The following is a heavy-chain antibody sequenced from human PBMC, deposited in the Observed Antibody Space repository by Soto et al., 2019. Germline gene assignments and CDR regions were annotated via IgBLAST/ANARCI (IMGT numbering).Heavy chain of an antibody. V-gene: IGHV3-66*04. CDR2: IYRDGYT. Sequence: EVQLVESGGDLVQPGGSLRLSCAASGFTVSSNYMTWVRQAPGKGLEWVSVIYRDGYTYYADSVKGRFTISRDNSKNTLYLQMNTLSAEDTAVYYCGRLFASGHGPFDYWGQGTLVTVSS. D-gene: IGHD3-10*01. CDR1: GFTVSSNY. J-gene: IGHJ4*02. CDR3: GRLFASGHGPFDY.